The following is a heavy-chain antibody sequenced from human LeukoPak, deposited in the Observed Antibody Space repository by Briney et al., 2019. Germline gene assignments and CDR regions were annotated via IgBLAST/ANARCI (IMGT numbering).Heavy chain of an antibody. CDR1: GFTFDDYG. CDR2: INWNGGST. CDR3: ARRRRSGSYYNTIYYYYYMDV. Sequence: GGSLRLSCAASGFTFDDYGMSWVRQAPGKGLEWVSGINWNGGSTGYADSVKGRFTISRDNAKNSLYLQMNSLRAEDTALYYCARRRRSGSYYNTIYYYYYMDVWGKGTRSPSP. V-gene: IGHV3-20*04. J-gene: IGHJ6*03. D-gene: IGHD3-10*01.